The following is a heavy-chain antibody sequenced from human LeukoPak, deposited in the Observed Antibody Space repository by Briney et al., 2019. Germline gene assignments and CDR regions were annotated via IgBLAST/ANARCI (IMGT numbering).Heavy chain of an antibody. J-gene: IGHJ4*02. V-gene: IGHV3-21*01. CDR2: ISSSSSYI. CDR1: GFTVSSNE. Sequence: GGSLRLSCAASGFTVSSNEMSWVRQAPGKGLEWVSSISSSSSYIYYADSVKGRFTISRDNAKNSPYLQMNSLRAEDTAVYYCARGDYGDYVGGYNDYWGQGTLVTVSS. CDR3: ARGDYGDYVGGYNDY. D-gene: IGHD4-17*01.